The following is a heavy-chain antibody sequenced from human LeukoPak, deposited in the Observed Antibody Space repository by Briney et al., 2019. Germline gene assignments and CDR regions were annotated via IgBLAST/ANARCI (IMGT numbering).Heavy chain of an antibody. D-gene: IGHD3-3*01. CDR1: GFTFSSYW. V-gene: IGHV3-53*01. CDR2: IYSGGST. J-gene: IGHJ6*02. Sequence: GGSLRLSCAASGFTFSSYWMSWVRQAPGKGLEWVSVIYSGGSTYYADSVKGRFTISRDNSKNTLYLQMNSLRAEDTAVYYCATALPRFLGYYYYYGMDVWGQGTTVTVSS. CDR3: ATALPRFLGYYYYYGMDV.